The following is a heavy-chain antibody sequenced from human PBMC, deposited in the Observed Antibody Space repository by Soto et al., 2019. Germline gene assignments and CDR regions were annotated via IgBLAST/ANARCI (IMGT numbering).Heavy chain of an antibody. Sequence: QVQLVESGGGVVQPGRSLRLSCAASGFTFSSYGMHWVRQAPGKGLEWVAVISYDGSNKYYADSVKGRFTISRDNSKNTLYLQRNSLRAEDTAVYYCAKGGSGSWYLPAAFDIWGQGTMVTVSS. J-gene: IGHJ3*02. CDR1: GFTFSSYG. D-gene: IGHD6-13*01. CDR2: ISYDGSNK. CDR3: AKGGSGSWYLPAAFDI. V-gene: IGHV3-30*18.